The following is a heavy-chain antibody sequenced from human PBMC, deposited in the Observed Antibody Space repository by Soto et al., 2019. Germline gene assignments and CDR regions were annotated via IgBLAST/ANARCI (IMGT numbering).Heavy chain of an antibody. J-gene: IGHJ6*02. D-gene: IGHD2-15*01. CDR2: ISTYNENT. V-gene: IGHV1-18*01. Sequence: QVQLVQSGAEVKKTGASVKVSCKASGYTFTRYGLSWVRQAPGQGLEWLGWISTYNENTKYAQKFQGRVTMNTDTNTNTAYMELRSLTSDDTAAYYCAREGYCSSGSCALYSHDYCGMDVWGQGTTVTVSS. CDR3: AREGYCSSGSCALYSHDYCGMDV. CDR1: GYTFTRYG.